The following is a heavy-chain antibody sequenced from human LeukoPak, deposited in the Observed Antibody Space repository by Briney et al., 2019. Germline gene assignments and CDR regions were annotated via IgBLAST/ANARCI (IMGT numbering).Heavy chain of an antibody. CDR2: INPNSGGT. V-gene: IGHV1-2*02. D-gene: IGHD4-17*01. CDR3: ARAYGDYGVYYFDY. CDR1: GYTLTDYY. Sequence: ASVKVSCKASGYTLTDYYMHWVRQAPGQGLEWMGWINPNSGGTNYAQKFQGRVTMTRDTSISTAYMELSRLRSDDTAVYYCARAYGDYGVYYFDYWGQGTLVTVSS. J-gene: IGHJ4*02.